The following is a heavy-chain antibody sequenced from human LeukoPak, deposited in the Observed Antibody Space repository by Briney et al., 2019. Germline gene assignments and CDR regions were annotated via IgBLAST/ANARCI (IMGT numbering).Heavy chain of an antibody. J-gene: IGHJ3*02. V-gene: IGHV3-7*01. CDR1: GFTFSSYA. CDR3: ARDCRWRRCDAFDI. CDR2: IKQDGSEK. Sequence: GGSLRLSCAASGFTFSSYAMSWVRQAPGKGLEWVANIKQDGSEKYYVDSVKGRFTISRDNAKNSLYLQMNSLRAEDTAVYYCARDCRWRRCDAFDIWGQGTMVTVSS. D-gene: IGHD4-23*01.